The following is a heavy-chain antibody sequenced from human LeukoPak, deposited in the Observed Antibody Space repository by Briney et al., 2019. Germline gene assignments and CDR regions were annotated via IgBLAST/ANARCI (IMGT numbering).Heavy chain of an antibody. J-gene: IGHJ2*01. D-gene: IGHD3-10*01. CDR1: GDSVSSNSAA. Sequence: SQTLSLTCAISGDSVSSNSAAWNWIRQSPSRGLEWLGRTYYRSKWYNDYAVSVKSRITINPDTSKNQSSLQLNSVTPEDTAVYYCARNTDPRGRAWRGNGDNYWYFDLWGRGTLVTVSS. CDR3: ARNTDPRGRAWRGNGDNYWYFDL. CDR2: TYYRSKWYN. V-gene: IGHV6-1*01.